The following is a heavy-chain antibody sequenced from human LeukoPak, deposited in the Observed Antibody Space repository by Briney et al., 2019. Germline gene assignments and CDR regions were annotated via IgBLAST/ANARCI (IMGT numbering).Heavy chain of an antibody. Sequence: SGTMSLTCTISGGSLTNRNWWSWVRQPPGKGLEWIGEIYHTGITKYSPSLKSRVTISVDKSKNQFSLNVTSVTAADTAIYYCARVFELGMNAVDIWGQGTMVTVSS. D-gene: IGHD7-27*01. J-gene: IGHJ3*02. CDR1: GGSLTNRNW. CDR2: IYHTGIT. V-gene: IGHV4-4*02. CDR3: ARVFELGMNAVDI.